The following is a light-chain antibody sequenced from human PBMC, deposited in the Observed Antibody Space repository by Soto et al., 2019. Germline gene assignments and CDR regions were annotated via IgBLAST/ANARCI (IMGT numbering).Light chain of an antibody. V-gene: IGKV3-11*01. CDR1: QTIRNN. J-gene: IGKJ2*01. Sequence: EIVMTQSAATLSASPGETATLSCRSSQTIRNNLAWYQQKPCQAPTLLIYVASTSATDIPARFSGSGSGTDFIFTTSSLEPEDFAVYYCQQRSNWPLYTFGQGTKLEIK. CDR3: QQRSNWPLYT. CDR2: VAS.